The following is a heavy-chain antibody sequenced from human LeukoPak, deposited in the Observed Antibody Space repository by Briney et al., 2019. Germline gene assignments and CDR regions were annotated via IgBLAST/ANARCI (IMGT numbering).Heavy chain of an antibody. Sequence: GGSLRLSCAASGYMFNKYGINWVRQAPGKGLEWVSGISDSGGRTYYADSVRGRFTISRDNSKNTLFLQMNGLRAEDTAIYYCAKAGPYGSGSYHYYYYMDVWGKGTTVTISS. D-gene: IGHD3-10*01. J-gene: IGHJ6*03. CDR1: GYMFNKYG. V-gene: IGHV3-23*01. CDR3: AKAGPYGSGSYHYYYYMDV. CDR2: ISDSGGRT.